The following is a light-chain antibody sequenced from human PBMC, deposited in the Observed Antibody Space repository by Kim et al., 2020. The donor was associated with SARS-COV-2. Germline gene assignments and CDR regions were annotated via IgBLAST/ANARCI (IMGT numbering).Light chain of an antibody. CDR2: DVT. CDR3: TSYTRGSTLAV. CDR1: RSDIGGYTY. Sequence: HSITISCTGSRSDIGGYTYVSWYQKHPGKAPKLLISDVTSRPSGVSNRFSGSKSGNTASLTISGLQAEDEADYYCTSYTRGSTLAVFGSGTKVTVL. J-gene: IGLJ1*01. V-gene: IGLV2-14*04.